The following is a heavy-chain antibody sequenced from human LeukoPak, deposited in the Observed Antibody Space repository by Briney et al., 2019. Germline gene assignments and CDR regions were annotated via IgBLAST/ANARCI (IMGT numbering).Heavy chain of an antibody. Sequence: PGGSLRLSCAASGFTFSCYSMNWVRQAPGKGLEWVSYISSSSSTIYYADSVKGRFTISRDNAKNSLYLQMNSLRAEDTAVYYCARDRLTGYYYDSSGYFYWGQGTLVTVSS. D-gene: IGHD3-22*01. CDR1: GFTFSCYS. CDR3: ARDRLTGYYYDSSGYFY. V-gene: IGHV3-48*01. CDR2: ISSSSSTI. J-gene: IGHJ4*02.